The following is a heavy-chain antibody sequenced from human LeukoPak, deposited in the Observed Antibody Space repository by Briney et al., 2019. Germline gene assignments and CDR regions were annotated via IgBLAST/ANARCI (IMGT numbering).Heavy chain of an antibody. Sequence: ASVKVSCKASGYTFTGYYMHWVRQAPGQGLEWMGWISPNSGGTNDAQKFLGRVTMTRDTSISTAYMELSRLRSDDTAVYYCARAYNSSGYSLDPPLGYWGQGTLVTVSS. CDR1: GYTFTGYY. V-gene: IGHV1-2*02. CDR3: ARAYNSSGYSLDPPLGY. CDR2: ISPNSGGT. D-gene: IGHD3-22*01. J-gene: IGHJ4*02.